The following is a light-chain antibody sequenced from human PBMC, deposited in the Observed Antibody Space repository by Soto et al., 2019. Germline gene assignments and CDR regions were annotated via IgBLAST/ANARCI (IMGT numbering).Light chain of an antibody. CDR1: QGFSSW. CDR2: AAS. J-gene: IGKJ2*01. V-gene: IGKV1-12*02. CDR3: QQANSFAYT. Sequence: DIQMTQSPPSVSASVGDRVTITYRASQGFSSWLAWYQQKPGTAPKLLIYAASSLQSGVPSRFSGSGSGTDFTLTISILQPEDFETYYYQQANSFAYTFGQGTKLEIK.